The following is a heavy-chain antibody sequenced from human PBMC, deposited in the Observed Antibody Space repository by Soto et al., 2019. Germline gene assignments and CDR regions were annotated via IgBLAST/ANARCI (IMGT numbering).Heavy chain of an antibody. J-gene: IGHJ4*02. V-gene: IGHV4-31*03. Sequence: QVQLQESGPGLVKPSQTLSLTCTVSGGSISSGGYYWSWIRQHPGKCLEWIGYIYYSGSTYYNPSLRSRVTISVATSNNQFSLKLSSVTAADTAVYYCATYGSGTYKPTTFDYWGQGTLVTVSS. D-gene: IGHD3-10*01. CDR1: GGSISSGGYY. CDR2: IYYSGST. CDR3: ATYGSGTYKPTTFDY.